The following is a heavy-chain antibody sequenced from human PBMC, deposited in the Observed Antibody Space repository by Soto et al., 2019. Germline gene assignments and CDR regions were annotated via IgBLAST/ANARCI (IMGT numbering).Heavy chain of an antibody. CDR1: GGSFSGYY. J-gene: IGHJ6*02. D-gene: IGHD1-26*01. CDR2: INHSGST. V-gene: IGHV4-34*01. Sequence: SETLSLTCAVYGGSFSGYYWSWIRQPPGKGLEWIGEINHSGSTNYNPSLKSRVTVSVDTSKNQFSLKLSSVTAADTAVYYCARGGRIVGVRGMDVWGQGTTVTVSS. CDR3: ARGGRIVGVRGMDV.